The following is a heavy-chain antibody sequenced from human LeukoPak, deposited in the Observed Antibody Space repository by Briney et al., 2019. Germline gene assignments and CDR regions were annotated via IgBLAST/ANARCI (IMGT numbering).Heavy chain of an antibody. CDR1: GFTFSSYS. Sequence: GGSLRLSCAASGFTFSSYSMNWVRQAPGKGLEWVSSISSSSSYIYYADSVKGRFTISRDNAKNSLYLQMNSLRAEDTAVYYCARGSPSGSDYYGMDVWGQGTTVTVSS. J-gene: IGHJ6*02. CDR2: ISSSSSYI. V-gene: IGHV3-21*01. CDR3: ARGSPSGSDYYGMDV. D-gene: IGHD1-1*01.